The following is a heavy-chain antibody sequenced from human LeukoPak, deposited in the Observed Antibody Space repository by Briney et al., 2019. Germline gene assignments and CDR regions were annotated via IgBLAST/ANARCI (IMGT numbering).Heavy chain of an antibody. CDR2: IYYSGST. V-gene: IGHV4-59*08. Sequence: SETLSLTCAVSGGSITSHYWSWIRQPPGKGLEWIGYIYYSGSTYYHPSLKSRVTISLDTSKNQFSLKLSSVTAADTAVYYCARVTTVTTSFHFDYWGQGTLVTVSS. CDR1: GGSITSHY. D-gene: IGHD4-17*01. CDR3: ARVTTVTTSFHFDY. J-gene: IGHJ4*02.